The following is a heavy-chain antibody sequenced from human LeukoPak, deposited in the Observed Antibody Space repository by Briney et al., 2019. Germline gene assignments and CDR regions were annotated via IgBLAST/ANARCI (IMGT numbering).Heavy chain of an antibody. J-gene: IGHJ4*02. Sequence: GASVKVSCKASGDTFTSYYMNWVRQAPGQGLEWMGIINPSGGSTSYAQKFQGRVTMTRDTSTSTVYMEMSSLRSEDTAVYYCARGGNTIFGVVIDALDYWGQGTLVTVSS. CDR2: INPSGGST. D-gene: IGHD3-3*01. CDR3: ARGGNTIFGVVIDALDY. V-gene: IGHV1-46*01. CDR1: GDTFTSYY.